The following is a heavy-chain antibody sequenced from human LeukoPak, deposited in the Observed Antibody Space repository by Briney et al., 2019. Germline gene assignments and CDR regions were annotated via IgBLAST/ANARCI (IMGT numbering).Heavy chain of an antibody. J-gene: IGHJ4*02. CDR2: IYYSGST. V-gene: IGHV4-59*01. Sequence: PSETLSLTCTVSGGSISSYYWSWIRQPPGKGLEWIGYIYYSGSTNYNPSLKSRVTISVDTSKNQFSLKLSSVTAADTAVYYCARMTTVRSLHYWGQGTLVTVSS. CDR3: ARMTTVRSLHY. D-gene: IGHD4-17*01. CDR1: GGSISSYY.